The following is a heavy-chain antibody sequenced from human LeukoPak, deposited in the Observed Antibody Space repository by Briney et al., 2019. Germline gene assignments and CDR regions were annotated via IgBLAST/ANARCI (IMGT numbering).Heavy chain of an antibody. V-gene: IGHV3-30*09. CDR3: AREVDPYYYDSSGSPLGY. CDR1: GFTFSSYA. CDR2: ISYDGSNK. D-gene: IGHD3-22*01. Sequence: AGGSLRLSCAASGFTFSSYAMHWVRQAPGKGLEWVAVISYDGSNKYYADSVKGRFAISRDNSKNTLYLQMNSLRAEDTAVYYCAREVDPYYYDSSGSPLGYWGQGTLVTVSS. J-gene: IGHJ4*02.